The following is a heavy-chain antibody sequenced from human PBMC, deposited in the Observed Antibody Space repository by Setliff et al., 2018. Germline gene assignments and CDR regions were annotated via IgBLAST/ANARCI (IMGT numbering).Heavy chain of an antibody. J-gene: IGHJ4*02. Sequence: GGSLRLSCAGSGFTFSSYAMHWVHQAPGKGLEWVANIKQDGSEKYYVDSVKGRFSISRDNAKNSLYLQMNSLRAEDTAVYYCARDPHFDSWGQGTLVTVSS. V-gene: IGHV3-7*01. CDR1: GFTFSSYA. CDR2: IKQDGSEK. CDR3: ARDPHFDS.